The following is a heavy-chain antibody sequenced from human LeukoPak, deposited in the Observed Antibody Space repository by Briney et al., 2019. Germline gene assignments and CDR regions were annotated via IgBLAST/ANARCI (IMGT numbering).Heavy chain of an antibody. Sequence: GASVKVSCKASGYTFTSYGISWVRQAPGQGLEWMGWISAYNGNTNYAQKLQGRVTTTTDTSTSTAYMELRSLRSDDTAVYYCARPRGDYDILTGYRTPSYYFDYWGQGTLVTVSS. D-gene: IGHD3-9*01. CDR2: ISAYNGNT. CDR1: GYTFTSYG. J-gene: IGHJ4*02. CDR3: ARPRGDYDILTGYRTPSYYFDY. V-gene: IGHV1-18*01.